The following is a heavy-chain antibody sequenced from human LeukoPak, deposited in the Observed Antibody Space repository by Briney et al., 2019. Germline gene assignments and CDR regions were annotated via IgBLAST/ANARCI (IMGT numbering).Heavy chain of an antibody. Sequence: PGGSLRLSCAASGFTFSSYAMHWVRQAPGKGLEWVAVISYDGSNKYYADSVKGRFTISRDNSKNTLYLQMNSLRAEDTAVYYCARDVEPGLWYFDYWGQGTLVTVSS. CDR1: GFTFSSYA. CDR3: ARDVEPGLWYFDY. V-gene: IGHV3-30-3*01. D-gene: IGHD2-21*01. CDR2: ISYDGSNK. J-gene: IGHJ4*02.